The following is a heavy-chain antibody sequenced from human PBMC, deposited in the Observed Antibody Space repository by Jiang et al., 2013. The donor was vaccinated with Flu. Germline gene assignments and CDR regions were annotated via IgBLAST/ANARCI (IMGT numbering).Heavy chain of an antibody. J-gene: IGHJ4*02. V-gene: IGHV3-48*02. CDR1: GFTFSSYS. CDR3: ARDLPSNYGDEYYFDY. CDR2: ISSSSSTI. Sequence: VQLVESGGGLVQPGGSLRLSCAASGFTFSSYSMNWVRQAPGKGLEWVSYISSSSSTIYYADSVKGRFTISRDNAKNSLYLQMNSLRDEDTAVYYCARDLPSNYGDEYYFDYWGQGTLVTVSS. D-gene: IGHD4-17*01.